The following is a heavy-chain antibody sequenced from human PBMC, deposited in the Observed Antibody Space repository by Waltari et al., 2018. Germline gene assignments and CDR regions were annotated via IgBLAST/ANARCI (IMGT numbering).Heavy chain of an antibody. Sequence: QVQLQESGPGLVKPSETLSLTCAVSGYSISSGYYWGWIRQPPGKGLEWIGSIYHSGGTYYNPSRKSRVTISVDTSKNQFSLKLSSVTAADTAVYYCARTLGTTNAFDIWGQGTMVTVSS. CDR2: IYHSGGT. CDR3: ARTLGTTNAFDI. D-gene: IGHD4-17*01. CDR1: GYSISSGYY. J-gene: IGHJ3*02. V-gene: IGHV4-38-2*01.